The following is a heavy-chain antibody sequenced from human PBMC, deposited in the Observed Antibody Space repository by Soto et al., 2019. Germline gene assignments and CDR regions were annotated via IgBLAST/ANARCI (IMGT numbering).Heavy chain of an antibody. J-gene: IGHJ5*02. CDR3: ARVGLLELLRFVVWFDP. CDR2: MNPNSGNT. D-gene: IGHD5-12*01. V-gene: IGHV1-8*01. Sequence: QVQLVQSGAEVKKPGASVKVSCKASGYTFTSYDINWVRQATGQGLEWMGWMNPNSGNTGYAQKFQGRVTMTRNTSISTAYMELSSLRSEDTAVYYCARVGLLELLRFVVWFDPWGQGTLVTVSS. CDR1: GYTFTSYD.